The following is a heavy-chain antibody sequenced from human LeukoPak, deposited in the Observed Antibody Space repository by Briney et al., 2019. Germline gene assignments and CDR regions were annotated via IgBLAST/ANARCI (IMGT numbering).Heavy chain of an antibody. Sequence: GGSLRLSCAASGFTFSSYGMHWVRQAPGKGLEWVAFIRYDGSNKYYADSVKGRFTISRDNSKNTLYLQMNSLRAEDTAVYYCAKDLGAPTNYYCSSTSCYPGYWGQGTLVTVSS. CDR2: IRYDGSNK. CDR1: GFTFSSYG. CDR3: AKDLGAPTNYYCSSTSCYPGY. V-gene: IGHV3-30*02. J-gene: IGHJ4*02. D-gene: IGHD2-2*01.